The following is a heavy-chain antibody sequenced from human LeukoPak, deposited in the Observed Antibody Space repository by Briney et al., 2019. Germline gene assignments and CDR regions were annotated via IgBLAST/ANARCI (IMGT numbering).Heavy chain of an antibody. Sequence: GGSLRLSCAASGFTFSSYWMSWVRQAPGKGLEWVTNIKQDGSEKYYVDSVKGRFTISRDNAKNSLYLQMNSLRAEDTAVYYCARGNPTYYYDTIDYWGQGTLVTVSS. CDR1: GFTFSSYW. CDR3: ARGNPTYYYDTIDY. D-gene: IGHD3-22*01. V-gene: IGHV3-7*05. CDR2: IKQDGSEK. J-gene: IGHJ4*02.